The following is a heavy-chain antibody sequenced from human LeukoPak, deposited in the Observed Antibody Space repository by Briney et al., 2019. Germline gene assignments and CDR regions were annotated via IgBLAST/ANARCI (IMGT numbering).Heavy chain of an antibody. CDR1: GFTSSDYY. J-gene: IGHJ4*02. Sequence: GSLRLSCAASGFTSSDYYWGWIRQPPGKGLEWIGSIYYSGSTYYNPSLKSRVTISVDTSKNQFSLKLSSVTAADTAVYYCARGRGSGYYFDYWGQGTLVTVSS. V-gene: IGHV4-38-2*01. CDR2: IYYSGST. CDR3: ARGRGSGYYFDY. D-gene: IGHD3-10*01.